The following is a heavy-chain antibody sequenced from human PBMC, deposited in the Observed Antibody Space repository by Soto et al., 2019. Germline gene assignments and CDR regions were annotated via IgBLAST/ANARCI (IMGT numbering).Heavy chain of an antibody. V-gene: IGHV3-30*18. Sequence: QVHLVESGGGVVQPGKSLRLSCAASGFAFSSYGIHWVRQAPGKGLEWVAGISYDGSKKYNADSVKGQFTISRDNSESSLQLQMNGLRAEDTAVYYCAKDTYYHDTSGYYVFDHWGQGTLVTVSS. CDR2: ISYDGSKK. D-gene: IGHD3-22*01. CDR1: GFAFSSYG. CDR3: AKDTYYHDTSGYYVFDH. J-gene: IGHJ4*02.